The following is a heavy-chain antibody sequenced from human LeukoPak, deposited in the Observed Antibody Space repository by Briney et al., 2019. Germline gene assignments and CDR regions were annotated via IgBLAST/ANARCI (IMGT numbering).Heavy chain of an antibody. CDR3: ASGRELLPWY. D-gene: IGHD1-26*01. CDR1: GFNFGIYG. J-gene: IGHJ4*02. CDR2: MWDDGTNE. V-gene: IGHV3-33*03. Sequence: PGGSLRLSCTASGFNFGIYGMHWVRQAPGKGLEWVAVMWDDGTNEYYVESVKGRFTISRDNGKRTLYLQMNSLRVEDTAVYYCASGRELLPWYXXQGTLVTVSS.